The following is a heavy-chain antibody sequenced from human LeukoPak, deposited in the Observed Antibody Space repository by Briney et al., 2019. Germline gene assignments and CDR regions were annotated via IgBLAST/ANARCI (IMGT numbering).Heavy chain of an antibody. CDR2: ISGGGGST. V-gene: IGHV3-23*01. J-gene: IGHJ4*02. Sequence: GGSLRLSCAASGFTFSSYAMSWVRQAPGKGLEWVSAISGGGGSTYYADSVKGRFTISRDNSKNTLYLQMNSLRAEDTAVYYCAKGRRIAVAGTSYDYWGEGTLVTVSS. D-gene: IGHD6-19*01. CDR3: AKGRRIAVAGTSYDY. CDR1: GFTFSSYA.